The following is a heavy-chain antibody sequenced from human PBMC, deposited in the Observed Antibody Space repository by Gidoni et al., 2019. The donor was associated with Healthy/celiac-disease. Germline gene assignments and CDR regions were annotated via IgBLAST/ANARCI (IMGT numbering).Heavy chain of an antibody. Sequence: QVQLQQWGAGLLKPSETLSLTCAVYGGSFSGYYWSWIRQPPGKGLEWIGEINHSGSTNYNPSRKSRVTISVDTSKNQFSLKLSSVTAADTAVYYCARGPTKLVPKRGAYYYGMDVWGQGTTVTVSS. J-gene: IGHJ6*02. CDR3: ARGPTKLVPKRGAYYYGMDV. CDR1: GGSFSGYY. V-gene: IGHV4-34*01. CDR2: INHSGST. D-gene: IGHD2-2*01.